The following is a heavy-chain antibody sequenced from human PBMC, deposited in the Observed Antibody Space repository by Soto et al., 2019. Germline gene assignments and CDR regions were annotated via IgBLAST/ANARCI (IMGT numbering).Heavy chain of an antibody. V-gene: IGHV5-51*01. CDR3: SRLSSTATPFDP. D-gene: IGHD2-2*01. CDR2: IYPSDSDT. Sequence: GESLKISCEGSGYSFPSYWIGWVRQMPGKGLEWMGIIYPSDSDTRYSPSFQGQVTISADKSISTAYLQWTSLKASDTAMYYCSRLSSTATPFDPWGQGTLVTVSS. CDR1: GYSFPSYW. J-gene: IGHJ5*02.